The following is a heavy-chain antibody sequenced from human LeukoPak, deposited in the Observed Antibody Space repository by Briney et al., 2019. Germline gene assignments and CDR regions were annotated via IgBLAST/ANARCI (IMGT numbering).Heavy chain of an antibody. CDR1: RFTFNTYA. J-gene: IGHJ4*02. CDR3: ATVNRDCSGGTCYSYDY. V-gene: IGHV3-23*01. D-gene: IGHD2-15*01. CDR2: ISSNGDFT. Sequence: PGGSLRLSCVASRFTFNTYAVNWVRQAPGKGLEWVSAISSNGDFTYYADSVRGRFTISRDNSKNTVFLQMNGLRADDRAVYYCATVNRDCSGGTCYSYDYWGQGTPVTVSS.